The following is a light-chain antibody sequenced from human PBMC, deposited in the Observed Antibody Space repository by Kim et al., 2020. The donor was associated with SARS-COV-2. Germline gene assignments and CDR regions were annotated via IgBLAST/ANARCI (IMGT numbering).Light chain of an antibody. Sequence: LSVSPGERATLSCRASQSVSGYLGWYQQKPGQSTRLLIYGASTRAIGIPARFSGSGSGTEFTLTISSLQSEDFAVYYCQQYNDWPYTFGQGTKLEI. V-gene: IGKV3-15*01. CDR3: QQYNDWPYT. CDR2: GAS. J-gene: IGKJ2*01. CDR1: QSVSGY.